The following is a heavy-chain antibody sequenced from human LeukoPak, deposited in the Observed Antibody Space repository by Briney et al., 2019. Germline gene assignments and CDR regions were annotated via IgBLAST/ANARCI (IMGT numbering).Heavy chain of an antibody. CDR1: VGSISRYY. Sequence: SETLSLTCPVSVGSISRYYWRWIRQPPGKGLEGMGYIYYSGSTNYNPPLKSRVTISVDTSKNQYSLKLSSVTAADTAVYYCASGYDSSGYYRNWGQGTLVTVSS. V-gene: IGHV4-59*01. D-gene: IGHD3-22*01. CDR3: ASGYDSSGYYRN. CDR2: IYYSGST. J-gene: IGHJ4*02.